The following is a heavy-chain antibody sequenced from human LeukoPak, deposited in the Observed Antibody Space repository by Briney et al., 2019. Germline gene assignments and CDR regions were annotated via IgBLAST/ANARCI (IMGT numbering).Heavy chain of an antibody. J-gene: IGHJ6*02. CDR2: ISSNGGST. Sequence: PGGSLRLSCSASGFTFSSYAMHWVRQAPGKGLEYVSAISSNGGSTYYADPVKGRFTISRDNSKNTLYLQMNSLRAEDTAVYYCARAVQYYYYDMDVWGQGTTVTVSS. CDR1: GFTFSSYA. CDR3: ARAVQYYYYDMDV. V-gene: IGHV3-64*04.